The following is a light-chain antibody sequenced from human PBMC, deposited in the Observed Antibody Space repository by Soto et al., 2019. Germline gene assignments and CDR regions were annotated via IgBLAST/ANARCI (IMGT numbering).Light chain of an antibody. V-gene: IGLV1-40*01. J-gene: IGLJ2*01. CDR3: QSYDSSLSGSVL. CDR1: SFNIGAGYD. CDR2: ANN. Sequence: QSVLTQPPSVSGAPGQRVTISCTGSSFNIGAGYDVHWYQQIPGTAPKLLIYANNNRPSGVPDRFSGSRSGTSASLAITGLQAEDEADYYCQSYDSSLSGSVLFGGGTKVTVL.